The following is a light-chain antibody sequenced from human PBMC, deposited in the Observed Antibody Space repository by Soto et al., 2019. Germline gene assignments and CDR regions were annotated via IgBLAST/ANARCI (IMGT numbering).Light chain of an antibody. CDR3: QQYNNLPPYT. CDR1: QSVNNN. V-gene: IGKV3-15*01. Sequence: EIILTQSPASLSVSPGERATLSCRASQSVNNNLAWYQQKPGQAPRLLIYGASTRATGIPGRFRGSGSGTAFTLTITSLQSEDFAVYFCQQYNNLPPYTFGQGTKLEIK. CDR2: GAS. J-gene: IGKJ2*01.